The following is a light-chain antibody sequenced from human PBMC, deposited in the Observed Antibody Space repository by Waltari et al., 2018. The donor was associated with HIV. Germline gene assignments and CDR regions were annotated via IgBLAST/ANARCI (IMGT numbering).Light chain of an antibody. CDR2: EVN. V-gene: IGLV2-23*02. Sequence: QSALTQPASVSGSFGQSITISCTGTSSDVGSYNLVSWYQHHPGKAPKLIIYEVNKRPSVFSNRFSVSKSGNTASLTVSGLQAEDEADYYCCSYAGSSIPFGGGTKLTVL. CDR3: CSYAGSSIP. J-gene: IGLJ2*01. CDR1: SSDVGSYNL.